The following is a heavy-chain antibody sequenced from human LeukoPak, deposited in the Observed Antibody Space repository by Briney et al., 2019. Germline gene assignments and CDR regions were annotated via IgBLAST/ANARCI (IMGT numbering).Heavy chain of an antibody. V-gene: IGHV4-59*01. Sequence: SETLSLTCTASGGPITKYHWTWIRQSPGKGLEWIGYVYHNGNTDYNPSLKSRVTISLDASKNQFSLRLRSVTAADTAVYYCARDRGYDFWSGYYGWWFDPWGQGTLVTVSS. D-gene: IGHD3-3*01. J-gene: IGHJ5*02. CDR2: VYHNGNT. CDR1: GGPITKYH. CDR3: ARDRGYDFWSGYYGWWFDP.